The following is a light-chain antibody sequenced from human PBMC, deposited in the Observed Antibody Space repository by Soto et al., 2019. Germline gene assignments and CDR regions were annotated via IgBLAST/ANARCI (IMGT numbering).Light chain of an antibody. V-gene: IGKV3D-15*02. CDR2: DAS. CDR3: QQYGNSPWT. J-gene: IGKJ1*01. Sequence: EIVMTQSTATLSVSPGERATLSCRASQSVGSDLAWYQQKPGQAPRLLIYDASNRATGIPARFSGSGSGTDFTLIISRLEPEDFAVYYCQQYGNSPWTFGQGTKVDIK. CDR1: QSVGSD.